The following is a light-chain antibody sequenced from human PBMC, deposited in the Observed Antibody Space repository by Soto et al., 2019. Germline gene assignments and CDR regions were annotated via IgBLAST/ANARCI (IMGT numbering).Light chain of an antibody. V-gene: IGLV2-11*01. CDR1: SSDVGGYNY. J-gene: IGLJ1*01. CDR3: CSYAGSRYV. CDR2: DVS. Sequence: QSALTQPRSVSGSPGQSVTISCTGTSSDVGGYNYVSWYQQHPGKAPKLMIYDVSKRPSGVPDRFSGSKSGNTASLTISGLQAEDEADYYCCSYAGSRYVFGTWPKLTVL.